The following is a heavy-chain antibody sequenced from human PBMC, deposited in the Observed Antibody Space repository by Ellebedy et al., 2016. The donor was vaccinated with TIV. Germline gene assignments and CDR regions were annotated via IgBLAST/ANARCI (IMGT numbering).Heavy chain of an antibody. CDR3: ARDSGSWYFENDAFDI. V-gene: IGHV6-1*01. CDR2: TYYRSKWYN. Sequence: SQTLSLTCAISGDSVSSNSAAWNWIRQSPSRGLEWLGRTYYRSKWYNDYAVSVKSRITINPDTSKNQFSLQLNSVTPEDTAVYYCARDSGSWYFENDAFDIWGQGTMVTVSS. J-gene: IGHJ3*02. CDR1: GDSVSSNSAA. D-gene: IGHD6-13*01.